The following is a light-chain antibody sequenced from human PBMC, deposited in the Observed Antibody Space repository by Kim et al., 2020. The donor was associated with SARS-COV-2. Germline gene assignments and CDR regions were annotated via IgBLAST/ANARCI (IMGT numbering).Light chain of an antibody. CDR1: QGISTS. CDR3: QKYDAAPWT. J-gene: IGKJ1*01. V-gene: IGKV1-27*01. CDR2: SAS. Sequence: DIQMTQSPSSLSASVGDRVTITCRASQGISTSLAWYQQKPGKVPKVLIYSASALQSGVPSRFSGSGSGTDFTLTISSLQPEDVATYYCQKYDAAPWTFGHGTKVDI.